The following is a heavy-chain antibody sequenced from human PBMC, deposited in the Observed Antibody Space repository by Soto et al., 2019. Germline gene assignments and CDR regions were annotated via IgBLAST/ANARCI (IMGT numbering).Heavy chain of an antibody. V-gene: IGHV3-21*01. CDR3: VRDYVMDV. J-gene: IGHJ6*02. CDR1: GFTFSGDA. CDR2: ISTTSTYI. Sequence: PGGSLRLSCAASGFTFSGDAMNWVRQAAGKGLEWVSSISTTSTYIYYTESEKGRFTISRDNANNSLHLQMNSLRAEDTAVYYCVRDYVMDVWGQGTTVTVSS. D-gene: IGHD3-10*02.